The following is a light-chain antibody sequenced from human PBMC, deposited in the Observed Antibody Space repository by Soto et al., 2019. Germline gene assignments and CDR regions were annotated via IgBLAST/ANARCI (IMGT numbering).Light chain of an antibody. V-gene: IGKV4-1*01. CDR2: WAS. CDR1: QNILYSSSNKNY. CDR3: QQRTDWLT. J-gene: IGKJ4*01. Sequence: DIVMTQSPDSLAVSLGERATIDYKPIQNILYSSSNKNYLAWYQQKPGQPPRLLFYWASTRESGVPDRFSGSGSGTDFTLTISSLEPEDFAVYFCQQRTDWLTFGGGTKVDIK.